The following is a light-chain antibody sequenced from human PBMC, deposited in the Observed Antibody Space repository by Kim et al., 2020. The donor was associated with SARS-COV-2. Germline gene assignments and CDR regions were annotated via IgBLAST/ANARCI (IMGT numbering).Light chain of an antibody. J-gene: IGKJ5*01. CDR2: DAS. Sequence: EIVLTQSPATLSLSPGEKATLSCRASQSVSGYLAWYQQRPGQAPRLLIYDASSRATGIPASFSGSGSGTDFTLTISSLEPEDFAFYYCQQRCNWPLTIGQGTRLEIK. CDR1: QSVSGY. V-gene: IGKV3-11*01. CDR3: QQRCNWPLT.